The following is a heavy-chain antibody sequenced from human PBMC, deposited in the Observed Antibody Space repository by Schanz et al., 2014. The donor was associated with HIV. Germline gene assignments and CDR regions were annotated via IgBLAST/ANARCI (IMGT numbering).Heavy chain of an antibody. D-gene: IGHD3-10*01. Sequence: VQLVESGGGVVQPGRSLRLSCAASGFTFSSYGMHWVRQAPGKGLEWLANIKLDGSEKYYVDSVKGRFTISRDNTKNSLYLQMNSLRAEDTAVYYCVRGLLFQGFFDSWGQGALVTVSS. CDR2: IKLDGSEK. V-gene: IGHV3-7*01. J-gene: IGHJ4*02. CDR3: VRGLLFQGFFDS. CDR1: GFTFSSYG.